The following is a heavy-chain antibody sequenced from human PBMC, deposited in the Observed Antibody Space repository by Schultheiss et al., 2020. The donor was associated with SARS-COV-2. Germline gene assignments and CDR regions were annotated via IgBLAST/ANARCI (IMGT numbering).Heavy chain of an antibody. Sequence: GGSLRLSCAASGFTFSSYGMHWVRQAPGKGLEWVAVISYDGSNKYYADSVKGRFTISRDNSKNTLYLQMNSLRAEDTAVYYCARDWDIVATKGDYWGQGTLVTVSS. CDR3: ARDWDIVATKGDY. J-gene: IGHJ4*02. V-gene: IGHV3-30*03. CDR1: GFTFSSYG. CDR2: ISYDGSNK. D-gene: IGHD5-12*01.